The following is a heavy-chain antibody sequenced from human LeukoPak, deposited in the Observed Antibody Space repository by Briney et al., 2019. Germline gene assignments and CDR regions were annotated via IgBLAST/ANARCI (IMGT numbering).Heavy chain of an antibody. D-gene: IGHD6-6*01. CDR3: ARVRIAARRGSGFDY. CDR1: GGTFSSYA. J-gene: IGHJ4*02. Sequence: GASVKVSCKASGGTFSSYAISWVRQAPGQGLGWMGGIIPIFGTANYAQKFQGRVTITADESTSTAYMELSSLRSEDTAVYYCARVRIAARRGSGFDYWGQGTLVTVSS. CDR2: IIPIFGTA. V-gene: IGHV1-69*13.